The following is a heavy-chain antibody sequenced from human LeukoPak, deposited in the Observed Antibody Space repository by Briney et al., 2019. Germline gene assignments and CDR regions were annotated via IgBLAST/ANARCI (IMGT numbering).Heavy chain of an antibody. CDR1: GFSFSNHS. Sequence: GSLRLSCAASGFSFSNHSMSWVRQSPGKGLEWVANIKPNGSEKYYVDSVRGRFTISRDNAKNSLYLQMNSLTPEDTAVYYCVRAVTMTLVVNWHYFDYWGQGSLVTVSS. D-gene: IGHD4-17*01. J-gene: IGHJ4*02. V-gene: IGHV3-7*01. CDR2: IKPNGSEK. CDR3: VRAVTMTLVVNWHYFDY.